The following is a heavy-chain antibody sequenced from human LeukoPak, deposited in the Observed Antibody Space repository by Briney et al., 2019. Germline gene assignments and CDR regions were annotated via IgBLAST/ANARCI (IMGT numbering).Heavy chain of an antibody. D-gene: IGHD6-6*01. CDR2: IDYTGST. Sequence: PSETLSLTCTVSGGSISSYYWSWIRQPPGKGLEWIGYIDYTGSTNYNPSLKSRVTISADTSKNQFSLKVNSVTAADTAVYYCARDLGYSTSSERYDWFDPWGPGTLFTVSS. CDR3: ARDLGYSTSSERYDWFDP. CDR1: GGSISSYY. V-gene: IGHV4-59*01. J-gene: IGHJ5*02.